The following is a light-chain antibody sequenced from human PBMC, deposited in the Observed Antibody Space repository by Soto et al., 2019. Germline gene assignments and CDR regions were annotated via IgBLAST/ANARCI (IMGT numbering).Light chain of an antibody. CDR3: AAWDDSLSVLYV. Sequence: QSVLTQPPSASGTPGQRVTISCSGSSSNIGRNYVYWYQQLPGTAPKLLIYRNNKRPSGVPDRFSGSKSGTSASLAISGLRSEDEAHYYCAAWDDSLSVLYVFGTGTKLTVL. CDR1: SSNIGRNY. CDR2: RNN. V-gene: IGLV1-47*01. J-gene: IGLJ1*01.